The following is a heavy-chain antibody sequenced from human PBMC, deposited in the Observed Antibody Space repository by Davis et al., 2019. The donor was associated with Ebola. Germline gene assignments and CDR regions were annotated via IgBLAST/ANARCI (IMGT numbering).Heavy chain of an antibody. D-gene: IGHD2-15*01. Sequence: GESLKISCAASGFTFSSYWMSWVRQAPGKGLEWVANIKQDGSEKYYVDSVKGRFTISRDNAKNSLYLQMNSLRAEDTAVYYCARVLSYCSGGSCPGGSDHWGQGTLVTVSS. V-gene: IGHV3-7*04. CDR2: IKQDGSEK. CDR3: ARVLSYCSGGSCPGGSDH. CDR1: GFTFSSYW. J-gene: IGHJ4*02.